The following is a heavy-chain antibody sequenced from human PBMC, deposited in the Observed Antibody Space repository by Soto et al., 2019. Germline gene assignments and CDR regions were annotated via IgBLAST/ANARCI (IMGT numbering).Heavy chain of an antibody. CDR3: AYGSGSYLHYFEY. Sequence: ASVKVSCKISGYTFTDYYVHWVQQAPGKGLEWLGLVDPEESETIYAENCQGRVTITADASTDTGYMELRSLRSKATAVDYCAYGSGSYLHYFEYWGQGTLGTVSS. V-gene: IGHV1-69-2*01. CDR2: VDPEESET. CDR1: GYTFTDYY. D-gene: IGHD3-10*01. J-gene: IGHJ4*02.